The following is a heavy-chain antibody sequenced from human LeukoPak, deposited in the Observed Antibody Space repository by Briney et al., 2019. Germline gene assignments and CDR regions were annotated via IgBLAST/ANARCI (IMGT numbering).Heavy chain of an antibody. J-gene: IGHJ4*02. CDR2: VYPGDSDT. CDR3: TRLQYYSDSGAFRYFDF. CDR1: GSIFSTYW. V-gene: IGHV5-51*01. Sequence: GASLQISCKGSGSIFSTYWIGWVRQLPGKGLEWMGIVYPGDSDTKYSPSFQGQVTISADKSISTAYLQWSSLKASDTAMYYCTRLQYYSDSGAFRYFDFWGQGTLVTVSS. D-gene: IGHD3-22*01.